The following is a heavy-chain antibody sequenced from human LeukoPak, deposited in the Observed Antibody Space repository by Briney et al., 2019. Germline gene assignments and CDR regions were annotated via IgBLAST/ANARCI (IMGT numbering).Heavy chain of an antibody. D-gene: IGHD2-2*01. Sequence: PSETLSLTCAVYGGSFSNYYWTWIRQPPGKGLEWIGEINHSGSTNYNPSLKSRVTISVDTSSNQFSLRLDSVTAADTAVYYCARAASLDSWGQGILVIVSS. CDR1: GGSFSNYY. J-gene: IGHJ4*02. CDR3: ARAASLDS. CDR2: INHSGST. V-gene: IGHV4-34*01.